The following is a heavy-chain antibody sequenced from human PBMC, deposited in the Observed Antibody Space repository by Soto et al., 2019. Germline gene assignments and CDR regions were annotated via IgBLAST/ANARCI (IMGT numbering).Heavy chain of an antibody. V-gene: IGHV3-23*01. D-gene: IGHD3-16*01. CDR2: ISGSGGST. CDR3: ATYIWWELGAFDI. J-gene: IGHJ3*02. Sequence: EVQLLESGGGLVQPGGSLRLSCAASGFTFSSYAMSWVRQAPGKGLEWVSAISGSGGSTYYADSVKGRVTITRDNSKNTLYLQMNRLRAEDTAVYYCATYIWWELGAFDIWGQGTMVTVSS. CDR1: GFTFSSYA.